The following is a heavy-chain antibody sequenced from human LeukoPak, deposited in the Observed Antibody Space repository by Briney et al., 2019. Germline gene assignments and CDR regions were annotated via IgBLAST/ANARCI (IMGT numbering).Heavy chain of an antibody. D-gene: IGHD6-13*01. CDR2: ISWNSGSI. V-gene: IGHV3-9*01. CDR1: GFTFDASA. J-gene: IGHJ4*02. CDR3: SKDSSSSWYYFDY. Sequence: GGSLRLSCAASGFTFDASAMHWVRQAPGKGLEWVSGISWNSGSIGYADSVKGRFTISRDNAENSLYLQMNSLRAEDAALYYCSKDSSSSWYYFDYWGQGTLVTVSS.